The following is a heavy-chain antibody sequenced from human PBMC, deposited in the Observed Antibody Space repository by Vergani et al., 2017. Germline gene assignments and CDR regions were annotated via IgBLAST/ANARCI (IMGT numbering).Heavy chain of an antibody. CDR1: GHSISSGYY. CDR3: ARHYYDSSGYYFDY. J-gene: IGHJ4*02. D-gene: IGHD3-22*01. V-gene: IGHV4-38-2*01. Sequence: QVQLQESGPGLVKPSETLSLTCAVSGHSISSGYYWGWIRQPPGKGLEWIGSIYHSGSTYYNPSLKSRVTISVDTSKNQFSLKLSSVTAADTAVYYCARHYYDSSGYYFDYWGQGTLVTVSS. CDR2: IYHSGST.